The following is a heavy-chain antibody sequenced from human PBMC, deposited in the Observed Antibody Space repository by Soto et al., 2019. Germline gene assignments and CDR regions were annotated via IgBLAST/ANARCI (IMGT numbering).Heavy chain of an antibody. D-gene: IGHD6-13*01. J-gene: IGHJ2*01. V-gene: IGHV4-34*01. Sequence: KGLAWIGEINHSGRTNYNPSLKSRVTISVDTSKNQFSLKLSAVTAAESAFFFSSRRRHTYLAPGLGIPAERSSDL. CDR3: SRRRHTYLAPGLGIPAERSSDL. CDR2: INHSGRT.